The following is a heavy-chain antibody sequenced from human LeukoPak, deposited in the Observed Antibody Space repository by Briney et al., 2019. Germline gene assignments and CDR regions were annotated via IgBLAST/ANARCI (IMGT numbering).Heavy chain of an antibody. CDR3: ASIDYDSSGYYFDY. CDR2: IYYSGST. J-gene: IGHJ4*02. V-gene: IGHV4-59*01. Sequence: KSSETLSLTCTVSGGSISSYYWNWIRQPPGKGLEWIGYIYYSGSTNYNPSLKSRVTISVDTSKNQFSLKLSSVTAADTAVYYCASIDYDSSGYYFDYWGQGTLVTVSS. D-gene: IGHD3-22*01. CDR1: GGSISSYY.